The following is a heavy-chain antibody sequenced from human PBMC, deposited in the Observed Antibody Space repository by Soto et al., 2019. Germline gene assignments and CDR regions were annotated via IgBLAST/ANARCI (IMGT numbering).Heavy chain of an antibody. D-gene: IGHD3-10*01. V-gene: IGHV4-31*01. CDR3: SGLGDGSGGCSYFGNCV. CDR2: IFYSGIT. J-gene: IGHJ6*02. Sequence: QVQLQESGPGLVKPSQTLSLTCTVSGGSISSGGYYWSWIRQLPGKGLEWIGYIFYSGITYYSPSLQSQVSISVDHAKDQFSLKVRSLAAADTAGYFCSGLGDGSGGCSYFGNCVWGQGTTVTVSS. CDR1: GGSISSGGYY.